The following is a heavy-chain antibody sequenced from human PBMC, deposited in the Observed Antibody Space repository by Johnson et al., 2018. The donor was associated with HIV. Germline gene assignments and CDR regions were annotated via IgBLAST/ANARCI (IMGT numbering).Heavy chain of an antibody. J-gene: IGHJ3*02. Sequence: QVQLVESGGGVVQPGRSLRLSCAASGFTFSSYAMHRVRQAPGKGLEWVAIIYYDGTNKYYADSVKGRFTISRDNSKNTLSLQMISLRAEDTAMYYCAKDKAVVTALYDAFDIWGQGTMVTVSS. D-gene: IGHD2-21*02. CDR2: IYYDGTNK. CDR1: GFTFSSYA. V-gene: IGHV3-33*06. CDR3: AKDKAVVTALYDAFDI.